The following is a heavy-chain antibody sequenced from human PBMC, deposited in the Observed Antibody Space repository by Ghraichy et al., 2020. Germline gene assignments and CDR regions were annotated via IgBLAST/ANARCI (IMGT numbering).Heavy chain of an antibody. V-gene: IGHV4-59*01. D-gene: IGHD2-21*02. CDR3: ARTNCGGDCSHFDY. Sequence: SCTVSGGSISSYYWSWIRQPPGKGLEWIGYIYYSGSTNYNPSLKSRVTISVDTSKNQFSLKLSSVTAADTAVYYCARTNCGGDCSHFDYWGQGTLVTVSS. CDR2: IYYSGST. J-gene: IGHJ4*02. CDR1: GGSISSYY.